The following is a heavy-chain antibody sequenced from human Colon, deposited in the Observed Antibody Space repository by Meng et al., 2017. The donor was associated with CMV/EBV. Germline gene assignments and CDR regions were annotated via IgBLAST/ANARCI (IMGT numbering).Heavy chain of an antibody. CDR1: VFTFSSYA. V-gene: IGHV3-23*01. Sequence: SLGLSCVGSVFTFSSYALSWVRQAPGKGLEWVSTVSGSSITTYYADSVKGRFTISRDNYNDILSLEMNSLRAEDTALYYCVKDHKDWGHGTLVTVSS. CDR2: VSGSSITT. CDR3: VKDHKD. J-gene: IGHJ4*01.